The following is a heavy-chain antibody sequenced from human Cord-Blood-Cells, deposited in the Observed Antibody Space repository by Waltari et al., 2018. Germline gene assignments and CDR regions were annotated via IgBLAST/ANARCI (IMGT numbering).Heavy chain of an antibody. V-gene: IGHV4-31*03. CDR1: GGSISSGGYY. CDR3: ARSYSSSWNDAFDI. J-gene: IGHJ3*02. CDR2: IYYRGST. Sequence: QVQLQESGPGLVKPSQTLSLTCTVSGGSISSGGYYWSWIRQHPGKGLEWIGYIYYRGSTYYNPSLKSRVTISVDTSKNQFSLKLSSVTAADTAVYYCARSYSSSWNDAFDIWGQGTMVIVSS. D-gene: IGHD6-13*01.